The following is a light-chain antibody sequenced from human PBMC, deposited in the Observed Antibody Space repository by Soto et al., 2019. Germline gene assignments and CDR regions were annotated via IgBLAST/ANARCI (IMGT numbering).Light chain of an antibody. J-gene: IGLJ2*01. V-gene: IGLV3-1*01. Sequence: SYELTQPPSVSVSPGQTASITCSGDKLGDKYACWYQQKPGQSPVLVIYQDSKRPSGIPERFSGSNSGNTATLTISGTQAMDEADYYCQAWDSRVFGGGIKLTVL. CDR1: KLGDKY. CDR2: QDS. CDR3: QAWDSRV.